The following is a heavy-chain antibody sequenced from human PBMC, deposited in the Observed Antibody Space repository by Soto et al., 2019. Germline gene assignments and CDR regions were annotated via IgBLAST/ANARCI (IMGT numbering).Heavy chain of an antibody. J-gene: IGHJ6*02. CDR2: INPSGGST. V-gene: IGHV1-46*01. Sequence: ASVKVSCKASGYTFTSYGISWVRQAPGQGLEWMGIINPSGGSTSYAQKFQGRVTMTRDTSTSTDYMELSSLRSGDTAVYYCARAMGPFGRLRWDIVLVPAADYYYYGMDVWGQGTTVTVSS. D-gene: IGHD2-2*01. CDR3: ARAMGPFGRLRWDIVLVPAADYYYYGMDV. CDR1: GYTFTSYG.